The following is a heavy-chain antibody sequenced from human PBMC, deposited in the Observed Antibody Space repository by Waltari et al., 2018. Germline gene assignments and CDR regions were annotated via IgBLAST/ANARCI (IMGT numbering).Heavy chain of an antibody. CDR3: ARQDYYYVKGYFDL. CDR2: MYYSGST. D-gene: IGHD3-22*01. V-gene: IGHV4-39*01. CDR1: GGSILSASYY. J-gene: IGHJ2*01. Sequence: QLQLQESGPGLVKPSETLSLTCVVSGGSILSASYYWGWVRQPPGKGLEFIGSMYYSGSTYYNLSLKSRVTISVDTSQNQFSLRLSSVTAADTAVYYCARQDYYYVKGYFDLWGRGTLVTVSS.